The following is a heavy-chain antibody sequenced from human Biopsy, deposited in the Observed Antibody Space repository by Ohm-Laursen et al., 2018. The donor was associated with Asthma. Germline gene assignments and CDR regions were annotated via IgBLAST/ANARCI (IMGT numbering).Heavy chain of an antibody. CDR2: IYYSGST. V-gene: IGHV4-31*03. J-gene: IGHJ3*02. CDR3: ARAYGGNFFSGAFDI. CDR1: YGSITSGGYY. D-gene: IGHD4-23*01. Sequence: SQTLSLTCTVSYGSITSGGYYWTWIRQHPGKGLEWIGFIYYSGSTYYNPSLKSRVSISIDTSKNQFSLKLSSVTAADTAVYYCARAYGGNFFSGAFDIWGQGTMVTVSS.